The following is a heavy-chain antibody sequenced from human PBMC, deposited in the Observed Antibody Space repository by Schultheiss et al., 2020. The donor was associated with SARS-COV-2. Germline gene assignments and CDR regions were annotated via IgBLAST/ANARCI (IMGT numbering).Heavy chain of an antibody. J-gene: IGHJ4*02. D-gene: IGHD3-22*01. CDR3: ARYYYDSSGYPY. V-gene: IGHV1-69*06. CDR1: GGTFSSHG. CDR2: ITPIFGTA. Sequence: SVKVSCKASGGTFSSHGITWVRQAPGQGLEWMGGITPIFGTANYAQKFQGRVTITADKSTSTAYMELSSLRSEDTAVYYCARYYYDSSGYPYWGQGTLVTVSS.